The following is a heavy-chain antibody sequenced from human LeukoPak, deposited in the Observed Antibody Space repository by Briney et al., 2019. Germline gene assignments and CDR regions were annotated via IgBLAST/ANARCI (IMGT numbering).Heavy chain of an antibody. V-gene: IGHV3-15*01. Sequence: GGSLRLSCAASGFTFSSYAMSWVRQAPGKGLEWVGRIKSKTDGGTTDYAAPVKGRFTISRDDSKNTLYLQMNSLKTEDTAVYYCTTDRGYSGYDPYFDYWGQGTLVTVSS. CDR1: GFTFSSYA. CDR2: IKSKTDGGTT. D-gene: IGHD5-12*01. CDR3: TTDRGYSGYDPYFDY. J-gene: IGHJ4*02.